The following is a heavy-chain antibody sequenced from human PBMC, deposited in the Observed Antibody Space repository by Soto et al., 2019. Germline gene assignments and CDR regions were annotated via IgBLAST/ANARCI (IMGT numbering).Heavy chain of an antibody. V-gene: IGHV4-30-4*01. Sequence: QVQLQESGPGLVRPSQTLSLTCSVSGASIHTGGHFWSWIRQSPGRGLEWIGHIHNRGSPYNNPSLRNRVTISADPSMNQFSLALTSVSAADAGMYYCAKGKTTAKVDSWGHGILVTVSS. CDR3: AKGKTTAKVDS. CDR1: GASIHTGGHF. CDR2: IHNRGSP. J-gene: IGHJ5*01.